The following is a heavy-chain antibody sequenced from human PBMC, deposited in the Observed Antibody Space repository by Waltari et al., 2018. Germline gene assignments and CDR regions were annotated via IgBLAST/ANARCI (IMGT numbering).Heavy chain of an antibody. J-gene: IGHJ5*02. V-gene: IGHV4-61*02. CDR1: GGSISSGSYY. Sequence: QVQLQESGPGLVKPSQTLSLTCTVSGGSISSGSYYWSWIRQPAGKGLEWIGRIYTSGSTNYTPSLKSRVTISVDTSKNQFSLKLSSVTAADTAVYYCAREIAVAGTSWFDPWGQGTLVTVSS. CDR2: IYTSGST. D-gene: IGHD6-19*01. CDR3: AREIAVAGTSWFDP.